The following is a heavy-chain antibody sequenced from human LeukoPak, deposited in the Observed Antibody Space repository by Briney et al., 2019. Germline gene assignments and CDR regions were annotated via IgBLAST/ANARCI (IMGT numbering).Heavy chain of an antibody. CDR1: GFTFSNYT. V-gene: IGHV3-23*01. CDR3: AKDRSCTNNICHGDFDY. CDR2: ISGSGGDT. J-gene: IGHJ4*02. D-gene: IGHD2-8*01. Sequence: GGSLRLSCAASGFTFSNYTMSWVRQAPGKGLEWVSGISGSGGDTYSADSVKGRFTSSRDNSKNTLYLKMNSLRAEDTAVYYCAKDRSCTNNICHGDFDYWGQGTLVTVSS.